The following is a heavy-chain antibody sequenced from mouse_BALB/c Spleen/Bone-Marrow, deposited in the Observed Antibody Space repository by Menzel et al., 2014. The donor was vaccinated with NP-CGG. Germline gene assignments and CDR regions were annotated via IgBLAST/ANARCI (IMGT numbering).Heavy chain of an antibody. CDR1: GFSLSRYS. CDR3: ARSGHYAMDY. Sequence: VKVVESGPGLVAPSQSLSIICTVSGFSLSRYSVHWVRQPPGKGLEWLGMIWGGGSTDYNSALKSRLSISKDNSKSQVFLKMNSLQTDDTAMYYCARSGHYAMDYWGQGTSVTVSS. D-gene: IGHD1-1*02. CDR2: IWGGGST. V-gene: IGHV2-6-4*01. J-gene: IGHJ4*01.